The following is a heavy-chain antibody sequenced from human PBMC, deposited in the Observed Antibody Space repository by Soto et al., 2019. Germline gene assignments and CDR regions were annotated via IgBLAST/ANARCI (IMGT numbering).Heavy chain of an antibody. CDR1: GFTFTSSA. Sequence: SVKVSCKASGFTFTSSAVQWVRQARGQRLEWIGWIVVGSGNTNYAQKFQERVTITRDMSTSTAYMELSSLRSEDTAVYYCAADCTNSVCYNANHYYYYGMDVWGQGTTVTVSS. CDR2: IVVGSGNT. V-gene: IGHV1-58*01. D-gene: IGHD2-8*01. J-gene: IGHJ6*02. CDR3: AADCTNSVCYNANHYYYYGMDV.